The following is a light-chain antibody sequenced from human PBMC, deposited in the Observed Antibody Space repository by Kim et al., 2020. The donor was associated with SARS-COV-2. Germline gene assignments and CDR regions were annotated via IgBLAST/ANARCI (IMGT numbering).Light chain of an antibody. J-gene: IGLJ3*02. CDR3: SSFTTRSTLV. Sequence: GQSLSISCTGTSSNIGSYNYVSGHQQHPGKAPKLMIYDVNKRPSGISSRFSGSKSGSTASLTISGLQAEDEADYYCSSFTTRSTLVFGGGTQLTVL. CDR1: SSNIGSYNY. V-gene: IGLV2-14*03. CDR2: DVN.